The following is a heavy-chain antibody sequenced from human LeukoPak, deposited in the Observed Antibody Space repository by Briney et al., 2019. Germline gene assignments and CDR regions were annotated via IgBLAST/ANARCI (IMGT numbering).Heavy chain of an antibody. Sequence: ASVRVSCKASGYTFTSCGISWVRQAPGQGLEWMGWISAYNGNTNYAQKLQGRVTMTTDTSTSTAYMELRSLRSDDTAVYYCARGPYHYDSSGYYMYWGQGTLVTVSS. D-gene: IGHD3-22*01. CDR3: ARGPYHYDSSGYYMY. CDR1: GYTFTSCG. V-gene: IGHV1-18*01. CDR2: ISAYNGNT. J-gene: IGHJ4*02.